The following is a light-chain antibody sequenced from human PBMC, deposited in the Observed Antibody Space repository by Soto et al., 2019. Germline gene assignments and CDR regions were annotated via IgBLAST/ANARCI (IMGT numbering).Light chain of an antibody. CDR1: QSVSSS. J-gene: IGKJ5*01. Sequence: EVVMTQSPVTLSVSPGERATLFCRASQSVSSSLAWYQQKPGQAPRLLIYGASTRATGIPARFSGSGSGTELTLTISSLQSEDFAVYYFQQYSNWPPITFGQGTRLEIK. CDR2: GAS. V-gene: IGKV3-15*01. CDR3: QQYSNWPPIT.